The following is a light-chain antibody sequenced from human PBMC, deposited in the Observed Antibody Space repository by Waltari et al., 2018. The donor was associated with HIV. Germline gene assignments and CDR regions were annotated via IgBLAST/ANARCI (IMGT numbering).Light chain of an antibody. J-gene: IGLJ1*01. CDR3: SSYTTSTSFV. V-gene: IGLV2-14*01. CDR2: EVT. Sequence: QSALTQPASVSGSPGQSITISCTGTSSDVAAFNYVSWFQQHPGKAPKLMILEVTNRPSGVSGRFSGSKSGNTASLTISGLQAEDEADYFCSSYTTSTSFVFGTGTKVTVL. CDR1: SSDVAAFNY.